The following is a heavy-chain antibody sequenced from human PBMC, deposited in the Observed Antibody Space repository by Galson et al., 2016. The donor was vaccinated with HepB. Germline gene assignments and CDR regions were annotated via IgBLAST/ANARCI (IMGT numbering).Heavy chain of an antibody. V-gene: IGHV4-39*07. CDR1: GCSVTSTNYY. CDR3: ARGGDFWSGYRVDY. CDR2: FYYSGST. Sequence: ETLSLTCTVSGCSVTSTNYYWGWIRQPPGKGLEWIGSFYYSGSTSYNPSLKTRVTISVDASKNQFSLKLNSVPAADTAVYYCARGGDFWSGYRVDYWGQGTLVTVSS. J-gene: IGHJ4*02. D-gene: IGHD3-3*01.